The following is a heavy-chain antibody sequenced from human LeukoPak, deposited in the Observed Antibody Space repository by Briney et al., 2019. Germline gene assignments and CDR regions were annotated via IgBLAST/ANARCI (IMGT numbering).Heavy chain of an antibody. D-gene: IGHD3-3*01. Sequence: SETLSLTSAVYGGSFIGYYWSSIRQPPGKRLEWIGQINNNVSANYNLSLKRRVAISVDTSKNQFSLKLSSVAAADSAVYYCARGRGDFWSVYSAFDYWGQGTLVTVSS. CDR2: INNNVSA. J-gene: IGHJ4*02. CDR3: ARGRGDFWSVYSAFDY. V-gene: IGHV4-34*01. CDR1: GGSFIGYY.